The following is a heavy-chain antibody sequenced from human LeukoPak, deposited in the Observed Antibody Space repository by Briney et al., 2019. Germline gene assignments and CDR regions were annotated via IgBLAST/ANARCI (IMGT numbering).Heavy chain of an antibody. D-gene: IGHD2-15*01. J-gene: IGHJ3*02. CDR3: ARDPGIWGGFDI. CDR1: GFSFSSYW. CDR2: IYHSGST. V-gene: IGHV4-4*02. Sequence: GSLRLSCVASGFSFSSYWMSWVRQAPGKGLEWIGSIYHSGSTYYNPSLKSRVTISVDTSKNQFSLKLSSVTAADTAVYYCARDPGIWGGFDIWGQGTMVTVSS.